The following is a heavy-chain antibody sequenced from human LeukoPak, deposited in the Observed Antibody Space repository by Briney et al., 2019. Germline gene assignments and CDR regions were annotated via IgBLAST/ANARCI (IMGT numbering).Heavy chain of an antibody. Sequence: SETLSLTCTVSGGSISSGSYCWSWIRQPPGKGLEWIGCIYYSGSTNYNPSLKSRVTISVDTSKNQFSLKLSSVTAADTAVYYCARGGGVVGATRPYYYYYYMDVWGKGTTVTNSS. CDR2: IYYSGST. V-gene: IGHV4-61*01. D-gene: IGHD1-26*01. CDR3: ARGGGVVGATRPYYYYYYMDV. J-gene: IGHJ6*03. CDR1: GGSISSGSYC.